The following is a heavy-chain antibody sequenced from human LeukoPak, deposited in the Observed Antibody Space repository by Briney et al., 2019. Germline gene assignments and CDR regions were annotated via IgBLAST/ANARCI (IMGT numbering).Heavy chain of an antibody. CDR1: GYTFTGYY. V-gene: IGHV1-2*02. CDR2: INPNSGGT. Sequence: ASVKVSCKASGYTFTGYYMHWVRQAPGQGLEWMGWINPNSGGTNCAQKFQGRVTMTRDTSISTAYMELSRLRSDDTAVYYCARDHTGYDSSGYYLESTFDYWGRGTLVTVSS. CDR3: ARDHTGYDSSGYYLESTFDY. J-gene: IGHJ4*02. D-gene: IGHD3-22*01.